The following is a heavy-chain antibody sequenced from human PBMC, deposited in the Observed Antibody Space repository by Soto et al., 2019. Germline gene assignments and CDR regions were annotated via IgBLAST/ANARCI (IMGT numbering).Heavy chain of an antibody. V-gene: IGHV3-33*01. CDR1: GFSFSDYG. J-gene: IGHJ6*03. D-gene: IGHD1-20*01. Sequence: QVQLVESGGGVVQPGRSLRLSCAASGFSFSDYGMHWVRQAPGKGLEWVALIWYDGSNKYYEDSVKGRFTISRDNSKNTLFLQMNSLRVEDTAVYYCARGSHNWYSREFYFYYNLDVWGQGTTVTVSS. CDR3: ARGSHNWYSREFYFYYNLDV. CDR2: IWYDGSNK.